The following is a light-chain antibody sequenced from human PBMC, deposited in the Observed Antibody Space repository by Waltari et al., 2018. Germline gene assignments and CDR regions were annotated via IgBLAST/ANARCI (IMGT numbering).Light chain of an antibody. J-gene: IGLJ2*01. CDR1: SSDVGGYNS. V-gene: IGLV2-14*01. CDR2: EVS. CDR3: SSYTSSSTVV. Sequence: QSALTQSASVSGSPGQSITISCTGTSSDVGGYNSVSWYQQHPGKAPKLMIYEVSNRPSGVSNRFSGSKSGNTASLTISGLQAEDEADYYCSSYTSSSTVVFGGGTKLTVL.